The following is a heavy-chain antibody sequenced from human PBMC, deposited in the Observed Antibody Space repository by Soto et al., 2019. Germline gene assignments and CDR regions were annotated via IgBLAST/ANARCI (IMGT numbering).Heavy chain of an antibody. V-gene: IGHV1-69*06. CDR3: ASSVDIVVVPAARHYYYYYGMDV. Sequence: ASVKVSCKASGGTFSSYAISWVRPAPGQGLEWMGGIIPIFGTANYAQKFQGRVTITADKSRSTAYMELSSLRSEDTAVYYCASSVDIVVVPAARHYYYYYGMDVWGQGTTVTVSS. D-gene: IGHD2-2*03. CDR1: GGTFSSYA. J-gene: IGHJ6*02. CDR2: IIPIFGTA.